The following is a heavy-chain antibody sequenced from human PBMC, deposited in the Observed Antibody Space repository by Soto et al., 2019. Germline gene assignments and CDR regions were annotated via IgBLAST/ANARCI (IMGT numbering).Heavy chain of an antibody. V-gene: IGHV4-34*01. CDR1: GGSFSGYY. J-gene: IGHJ6*02. CDR3: ARGRAISGYYYYYYGMDV. D-gene: IGHD3-22*01. Sequence: SETLSLTCAVYGGSFSGYYWSWIRQPPGKGLEWIGEINHSGSTNYNPSLKSRVTISVDTSKNQFSLKLSSVTAADTAVYYCARGRAISGYYYYYYGMDVWGQGTTVTVSS. CDR2: INHSGST.